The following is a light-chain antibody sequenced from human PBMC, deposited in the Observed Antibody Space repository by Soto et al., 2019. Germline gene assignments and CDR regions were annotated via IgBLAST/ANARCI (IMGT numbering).Light chain of an antibody. J-gene: IGKJ3*01. V-gene: IGKV3-20*01. Sequence: EILLTQSPSTLSLSPGEGVTLSCRASQSVTVNSLAWYQQKPGQAPRLLIYAASTRAAAVPDRFTGSGSGTYFVLTSSRLSPEDCGVYYCQQYGDSPLTSGPGTKVDIK. CDR3: QQYGDSPLT. CDR1: QSVTVNS. CDR2: AAS.